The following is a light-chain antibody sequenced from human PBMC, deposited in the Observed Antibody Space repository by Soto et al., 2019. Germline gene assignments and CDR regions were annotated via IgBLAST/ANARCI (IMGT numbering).Light chain of an antibody. CDR2: GAS. Sequence: EVVLTQSPGTLSLSPGESATLSCRASQNIYTGYLAWYQQKPGQAPRLLISGASDRATGIPDRFTGSGSGTDFTLTISRLEPEDFAVYYCQKFSGSLTLGPGTKVDIK. V-gene: IGKV3-20*01. CDR1: QNIYTGY. J-gene: IGKJ3*01. CDR3: QKFSGSLT.